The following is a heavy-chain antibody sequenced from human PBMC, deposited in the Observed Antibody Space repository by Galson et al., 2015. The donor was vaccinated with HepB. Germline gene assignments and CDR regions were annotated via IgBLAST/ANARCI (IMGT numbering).Heavy chain of an antibody. J-gene: IGHJ3*02. CDR1: GFTFSSYS. V-gene: IGHV3-21*01. CDR2: ISSSSNYI. Sequence: SLRLSCAASGFTFSSYSINWVRQAPGKGLEWVSFISSSSNYIYYADSVKGRFTISRDNARTSLYLQMNSLRAEDTAVYYCAYQLLFDDAFDIWGHGTMVTVSS. D-gene: IGHD2-2*01. CDR3: AYQLLFDDAFDI.